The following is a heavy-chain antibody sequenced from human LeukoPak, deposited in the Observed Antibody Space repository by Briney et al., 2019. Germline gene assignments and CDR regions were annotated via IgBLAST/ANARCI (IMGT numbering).Heavy chain of an antibody. CDR3: AKRASFWQQLVD. Sequence: PGGSLRLSCAASGFTFSDYGLHWVRQAPGKGLEWVALIWHDGRNKYYADSMMGRFTISRDNSKNTVYLQMNSLRAEDTAMYYCAKRASFWQQLVDWGQGTLVTVSS. CDR2: IWHDGRNK. J-gene: IGHJ4*02. D-gene: IGHD6-13*01. V-gene: IGHV3-33*06. CDR1: GFTFSDYG.